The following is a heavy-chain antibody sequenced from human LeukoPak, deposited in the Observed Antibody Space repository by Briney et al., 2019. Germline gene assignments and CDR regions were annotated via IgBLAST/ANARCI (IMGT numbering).Heavy chain of an antibody. CDR3: ARIRLHSSGWYYFDY. CDR2: IDWDDDK. Sequence: SGPALVKPTQTLTLTCTFSGFSLSTSGMCVSWVRQPPGKALEWLALIDWDDDKYYSTSLETRLTISKDTSKNQVVLTMTNMDPVDTATYYCARIRLHSSGWYYFDYWGQGTLVTVSS. J-gene: IGHJ4*02. D-gene: IGHD6-19*01. CDR1: GFSLSTSGMC. V-gene: IGHV2-70*20.